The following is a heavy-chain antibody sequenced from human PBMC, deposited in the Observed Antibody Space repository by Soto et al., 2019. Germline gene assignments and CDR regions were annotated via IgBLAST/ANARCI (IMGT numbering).Heavy chain of an antibody. D-gene: IGHD4-17*01. CDR2: ISYDGSNK. J-gene: IGHJ4*02. V-gene: IGHV3-30*18. Sequence: GGSLRLSCAASGFTFSSYGMHWVRQAPGKGLEWVAVISYDGSNKYYADSVKGRFTISRDNSKNTLYLQMNSLRAEDTAVYYCAKGAPNGDYLDYWGQGTLVTVSS. CDR3: AKGAPNGDYLDY. CDR1: GFTFSSYG.